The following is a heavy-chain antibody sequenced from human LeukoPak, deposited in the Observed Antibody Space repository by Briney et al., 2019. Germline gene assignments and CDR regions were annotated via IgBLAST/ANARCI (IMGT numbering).Heavy chain of an antibody. CDR2: MNPNSGNT. CDR3: ARGSMVRERGYYYNYMDV. J-gene: IGHJ6*03. D-gene: IGHD3-10*01. V-gene: IGHV1-8*01. Sequence: ASVKVSCKASGYTFTSYDINWVRQATGQGLEWMGWMNPNSGNTGYAQKFQGRVTMTRNTSISTAYMELSSLRSEDTAVYYCARGSMVRERGYYYNYMDVWGKGTTVTVSS. CDR1: GYTFTSYD.